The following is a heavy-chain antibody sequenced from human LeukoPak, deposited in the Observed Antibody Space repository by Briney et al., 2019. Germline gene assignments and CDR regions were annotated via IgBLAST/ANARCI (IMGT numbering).Heavy chain of an antibody. Sequence: PGGSLRLSCAASGFTFSSYEMNLVRQAPGKGQEWVSYISSSGSTIYYADSVKGRFTISRDNAKNSLYLQMNSLRAEDTAVYYCARDLAVIHFDYWGQGTLVTVSS. D-gene: IGHD2-21*01. V-gene: IGHV3-48*03. CDR3: ARDLAVIHFDY. CDR1: GFTFSSYE. CDR2: ISSSGSTI. J-gene: IGHJ4*02.